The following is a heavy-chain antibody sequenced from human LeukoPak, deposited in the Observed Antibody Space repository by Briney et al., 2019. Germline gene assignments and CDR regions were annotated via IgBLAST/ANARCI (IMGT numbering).Heavy chain of an antibody. V-gene: IGHV3-23*01. D-gene: IGHD3-10*01. J-gene: IGHJ6*02. CDR3: AKGVNLPYGSGSYWDYYYGMDV. CDR1: GFTFSSYA. CDR2: ISGSGGST. Sequence: GGSLRLSCAASGFTFSSYAMSWVRQAPGKGLEWVSAISGSGGSTYYADSVKGRFTISRDNSKNTLYLQMNSLRAEDKAVYYCAKGVNLPYGSGSYWDYYYGMDVWGQGTTVTVSS.